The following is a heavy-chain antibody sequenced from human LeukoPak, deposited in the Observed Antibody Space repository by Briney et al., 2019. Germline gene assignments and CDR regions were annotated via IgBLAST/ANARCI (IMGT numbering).Heavy chain of an antibody. V-gene: IGHV1-18*01. CDR2: ISAYNGNT. CDR3: ARRYYYDSSGWSVHFDY. J-gene: IGHJ4*02. D-gene: IGHD3-22*01. CDR1: GYTFTSYG. Sequence: ASVKVSCKASGYTFTSYGISWVRQAPGQGLEWMGWISAYNGNTNYAQKLQGRVTMTTDTSTSTAYMELRSLRSDDTAVYYCARRYYYDSSGWSVHFDYWGQGTLVTVSS.